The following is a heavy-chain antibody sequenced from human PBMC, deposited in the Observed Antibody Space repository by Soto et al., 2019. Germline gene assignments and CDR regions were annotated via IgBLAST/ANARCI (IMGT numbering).Heavy chain of an antibody. V-gene: IGHV3-23*01. J-gene: IGHJ4*02. CDR1: GFTFSSYA. CDR2: VSIGGST. CDR3: AKRRGAGGHFDY. Sequence: GGSLRLSCAASGFTFSSYAMGWVRQGPGKGLEWVAVVSIGGSTHYADSVRGRFTISRDNSKNTLSLQMNSLTAEDTAVYFCAKRRGAGGHFDYXGQGALVTVS. D-gene: IGHD2-15*01.